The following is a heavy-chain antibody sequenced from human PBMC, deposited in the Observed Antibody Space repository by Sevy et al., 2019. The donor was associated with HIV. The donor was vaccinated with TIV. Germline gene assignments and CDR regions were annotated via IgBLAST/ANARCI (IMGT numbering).Heavy chain of an antibody. J-gene: IGHJ4*02. CDR1: GFTFSKYS. Sequence: GGSLRLSCAASGFTFSKYSMSWVRQPPGKGLEWVSTLSFGCGEITYADSVKGRFTISSDNAKSSVYLQMNNLRPEDTAVYYCAREGCTKPHDYWGQGTLVTVS. CDR3: AREGCTKPHDY. CDR2: LSFGCGEI. V-gene: IGHV3-23*01. D-gene: IGHD2-8*01.